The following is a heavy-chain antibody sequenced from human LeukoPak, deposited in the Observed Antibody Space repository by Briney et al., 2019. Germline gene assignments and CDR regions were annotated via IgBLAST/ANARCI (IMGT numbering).Heavy chain of an antibody. V-gene: IGHV3-7*05. CDR3: AREQWELPRGTYYFDY. CDR1: GFIFSRYW. J-gene: IGHJ4*02. Sequence: GGSLRLSCAASGFIFSRYWMSCVRQAPGKGLEWVANIKKDGSEKYYVDSVEGRLTISRDNVKNSLYLQMNSLRAEDTAVYYCAREQWELPRGTYYFDYWGQGTLVSVSS. D-gene: IGHD1-26*01. CDR2: IKKDGSEK.